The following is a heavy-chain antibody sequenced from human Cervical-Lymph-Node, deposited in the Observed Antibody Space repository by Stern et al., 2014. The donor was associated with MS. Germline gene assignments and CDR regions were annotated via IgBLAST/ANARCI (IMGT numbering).Heavy chain of an antibody. Sequence: QVQLGQSGPEVKKPGASVTVSCNVSGHPLSDLAIHWLRQIPTTGLGWLGRFDPEDGETVNAQRLQGRLTITEDTTTGTAYMTLTALTSDDTAVYYGATDRGVKWGPGTLVAVSS. CDR3: ATDRGVK. CDR2: FDPEDGET. CDR1: GHPLSDLA. J-gene: IGHJ4*02. V-gene: IGHV1-24*01. D-gene: IGHD3-10*01.